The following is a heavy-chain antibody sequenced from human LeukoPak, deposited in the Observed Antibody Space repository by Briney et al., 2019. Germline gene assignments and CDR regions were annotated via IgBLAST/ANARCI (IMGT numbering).Heavy chain of an antibody. D-gene: IGHD2-2*01. CDR1: RFTFSSYS. V-gene: IGHV3-48*02. CDR3: ARSSGGDIVVVPAAMWDYYYYGMDV. Sequence: GGSLRLSCAASRFTFSSYSMNWVRQAPGKGLEWVSYISSSSSSIYYADSVKGRFTISRDNAKNSLYLQMNSLRDEDTAVYYCARSSGGDIVVVPAAMWDYYYYGMDVWGQGTTVTVSS. J-gene: IGHJ6*02. CDR2: ISSSSSSI.